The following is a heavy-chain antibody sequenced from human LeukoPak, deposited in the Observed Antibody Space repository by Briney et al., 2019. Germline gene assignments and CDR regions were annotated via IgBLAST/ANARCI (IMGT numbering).Heavy chain of an antibody. D-gene: IGHD3-10*01. CDR3: AKVRSPFDY. CDR2: ISTGSSYI. Sequence: PGGSLRLSCAASGFTFSSYSMNWVRQAPGKGLEWVSSISTGSSYIYYADSVKGRFTISRDNSKNTLYLQMNSLRAEDTAVYYCAKVRSPFDYWGQGTLVTVSS. V-gene: IGHV3-21*04. CDR1: GFTFSSYS. J-gene: IGHJ4*02.